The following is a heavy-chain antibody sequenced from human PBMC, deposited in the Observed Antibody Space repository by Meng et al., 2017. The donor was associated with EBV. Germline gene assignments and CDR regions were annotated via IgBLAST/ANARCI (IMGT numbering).Heavy chain of an antibody. Sequence: QVQLVGVGGGVGQPVSALRFAREGVGSTLSGSDMPWVRQAPGKGLELVAVISYDGSNKYYADSVKGRFTISRDNSKNTLYLQMNSLRAEDTAVYYCAKGDVYYYDSSGYPNYWGQGTLVTVSS. D-gene: IGHD3-22*01. CDR2: ISYDGSNK. CDR3: AKGDVYYYDSSGYPNY. V-gene: IGHV3-30*18. J-gene: IGHJ4*02. CDR1: GSTLSGSD.